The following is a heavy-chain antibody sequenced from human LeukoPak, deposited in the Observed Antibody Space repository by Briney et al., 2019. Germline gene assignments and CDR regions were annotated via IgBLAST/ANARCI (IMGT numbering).Heavy chain of an antibody. CDR2: ISGSGGFT. CDR3: AKSSIPRGPDFRLYFDL. D-gene: IGHD2/OR15-2a*01. Sequence: PGGSLRLSSAASGVTFIDYGMSWVRPAPGKGLEWVSLISGSGGFTYYADSVKGRLTISRDNSENTLYLQMNSLQAEDSAIYYCAKSSIPRGPDFRLYFDLWGRGTLVTVS. J-gene: IGHJ2*01. CDR1: GVTFIDYG. V-gene: IGHV3-23*01.